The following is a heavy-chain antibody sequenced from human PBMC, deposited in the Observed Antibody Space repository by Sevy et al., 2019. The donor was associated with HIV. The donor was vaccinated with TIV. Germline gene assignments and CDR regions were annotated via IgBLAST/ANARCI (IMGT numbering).Heavy chain of an antibody. V-gene: IGHV3-21*01. J-gene: IGHJ6*02. CDR2: ITSGSSFI. CDR3: ARPTSGMSEYEPLDNARFYGMDV. D-gene: IGHD1-20*01. Sequence: GGSLRLSCAASGFTFSSYSMNWVRQAPGRGLEWVSSITSGSSFIFYAASLKGRFTLSKDSAKNSLYLRMNSLRAEDTAVYYCARPTSGMSEYEPLDNARFYGMDVWGPGTTVTVSS. CDR1: GFTFSSYS.